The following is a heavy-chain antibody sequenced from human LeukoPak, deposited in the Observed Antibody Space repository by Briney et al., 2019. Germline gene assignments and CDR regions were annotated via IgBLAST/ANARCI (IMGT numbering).Heavy chain of an antibody. J-gene: IGHJ4*02. CDR3: AVARPGHYYFDY. D-gene: IGHD6-6*01. CDR1: RVTFGSYW. Sequence: AGGSLRLSCASSRVTFGSYWMSWVRQAPGQGLEWVANIKQDGSDKYYVDSVKGRFTISRDNAKNSLYLQMNSLRAEDTAVYYCAVARPGHYYFDYWGQGTLVTVSS. V-gene: IGHV3-7*01. CDR2: IKQDGSDK.